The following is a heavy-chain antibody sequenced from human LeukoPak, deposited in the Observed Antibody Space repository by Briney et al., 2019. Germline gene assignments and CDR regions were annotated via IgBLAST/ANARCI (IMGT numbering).Heavy chain of an antibody. CDR3: ARGRGVGYCTNGVCRLLDY. J-gene: IGHJ4*02. Sequence: ASVKVSCETTGGRFKSYGFSWVRQAPGQGLEWMGGIIPIFDRPNYAQKFEGRVTITADKSTNTTYMEIRSLTSDDTAVYYCARGRGVGYCTNGVCRLLDYWGQGTLVTVSS. D-gene: IGHD2-8*01. V-gene: IGHV1-69*06. CDR1: GGRFKSYG. CDR2: IIPIFDRP.